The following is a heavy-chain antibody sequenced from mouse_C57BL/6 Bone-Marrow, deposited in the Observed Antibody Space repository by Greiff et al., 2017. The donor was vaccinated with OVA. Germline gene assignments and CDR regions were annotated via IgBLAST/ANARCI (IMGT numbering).Heavy chain of an antibody. CDR3: ARLDYDYDGYFDY. J-gene: IGHJ2*01. Sequence: QVQLKQSGAELVKPGASVKLSCKASGYTFTSYWMHWVKPRPGRGLEWIGRIDPNSGGTKYNEKFKSKATLTVDKPSSPAYMQLSSLTSEDSAVYYCARLDYDYDGYFDYWGQGTTLTVSS. CDR1: GYTFTSYW. CDR2: IDPNSGGT. D-gene: IGHD2-4*01. V-gene: IGHV1-72*01.